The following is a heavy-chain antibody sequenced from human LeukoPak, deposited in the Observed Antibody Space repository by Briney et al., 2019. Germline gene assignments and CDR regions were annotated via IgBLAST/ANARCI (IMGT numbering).Heavy chain of an antibody. V-gene: IGHV3-13*04. Sequence: PGGSLRLSCAASGFTFNTYDIHWVRHATGKGLEWVSAIRTAGDTYYSGAGKGRFTISREDAKTSLYLQMNSLRVGDTAVYYCTRKRGGAFDIWGQGTMVTVSS. CDR3: TRKRGGAFDI. CDR1: GFTFNTYD. CDR2: IRTAGDT. J-gene: IGHJ3*02.